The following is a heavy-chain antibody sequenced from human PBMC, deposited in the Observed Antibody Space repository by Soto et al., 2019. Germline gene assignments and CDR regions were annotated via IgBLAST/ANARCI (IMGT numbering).Heavy chain of an antibody. J-gene: IGHJ4*02. Sequence: QVQLVESGGGVVQPGRSLRLSCAASGFTFSSYGMHWVRQAPGKGLEWVAVIWYDGSNKYYADSVKGRFTISRDNSKNTLYLQMNSLRDEDTAVYYCARDSIAAAGILDYWGQGTLVTVSS. D-gene: IGHD6-13*01. CDR1: GFTFSSYG. V-gene: IGHV3-33*01. CDR3: ARDSIAAAGILDY. CDR2: IWYDGSNK.